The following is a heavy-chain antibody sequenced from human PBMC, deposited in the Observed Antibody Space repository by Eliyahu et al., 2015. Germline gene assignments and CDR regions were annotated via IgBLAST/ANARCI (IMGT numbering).Heavy chain of an antibody. J-gene: IGHJ5*02. CDR1: GFXMAGPNFX. CDR3: ARDLPVHRGFLRISSGFDR. D-gene: IGHD3-10*01. Sequence: QIQLQVSGPRLVKPSQTLSLTCSVSGFXMAGPNFXWAWXXHXPGXGLEWLGFTSYFGSAYYHPSLESRLSISADAPKNLFFLNLTSVTAADTAIYFCARDLPVHRGFLRISSGFDRWSQGSLVTVS. V-gene: IGHV4-31*02. CDR2: TSYFGSA.